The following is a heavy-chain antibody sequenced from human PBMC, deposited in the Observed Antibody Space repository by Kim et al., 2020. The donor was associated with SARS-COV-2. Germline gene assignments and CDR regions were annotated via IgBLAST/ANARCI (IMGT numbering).Heavy chain of an antibody. V-gene: IGHV3-23*01. J-gene: IGHJ6*02. D-gene: IGHD1-1*01. CDR3: AKDKRGGHNYYYYYGMDV. Sequence: KGRFTISRDNSKNTLYLQINSLRAEDTAVYYCAKDKRGGHNYYYYYGMDVWGQGTTVTVSS.